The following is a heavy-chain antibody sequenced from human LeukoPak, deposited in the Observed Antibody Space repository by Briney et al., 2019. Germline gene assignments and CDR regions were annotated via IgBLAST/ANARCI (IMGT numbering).Heavy chain of an antibody. J-gene: IGHJ3*01. Sequence: PGGSLRLSCAASGFTFSSYAMSWVRQAPRKGLEWVSAISGSGGSTYYADSVKGRFTISRDNSKNTLYLQMNSLRAEDTAVYYCAKVMDRYYYDSSGYYPWGQGTMVTVSS. D-gene: IGHD3-22*01. CDR1: GFTFSSYA. CDR2: ISGSGGST. CDR3: AKVMDRYYYDSSGYYP. V-gene: IGHV3-23*01.